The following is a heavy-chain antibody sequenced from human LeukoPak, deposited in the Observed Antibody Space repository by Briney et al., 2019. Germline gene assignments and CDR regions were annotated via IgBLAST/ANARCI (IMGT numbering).Heavy chain of an antibody. CDR2: IKEDGTET. V-gene: IGHV3-7*03. CDR3: AKEGRSLQTY. Sequence: GGSLRLSCAASGFMFSSNWMSWVRLAPGKGLEWVANIKEDGTETYYVDSVKGRFTISRDNAKNSLYLQMNSLRVEDTAVYYCAKEGRSLQTYWGQGTPVTVSS. J-gene: IGHJ4*02. CDR1: GFMFSSNW. D-gene: IGHD5-24*01.